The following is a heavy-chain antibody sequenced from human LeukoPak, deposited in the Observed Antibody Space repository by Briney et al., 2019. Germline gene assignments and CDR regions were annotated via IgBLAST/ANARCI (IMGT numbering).Heavy chain of an antibody. CDR2: MSADSATT. J-gene: IGHJ4*02. D-gene: IGHD3-10*01. CDR3: ARKSASGNYPLDY. V-gene: IGHV3-23*01. CDR1: GFSFTSYW. Sequence: GGSLRLSCAASGFSFTSYWMSWVRQAPGKGLEWVSVMSADSATTFYADSVKGRFTISRDNAKNTVFLQMSSLRAEDTALYYCARKSASGNYPLDYWGQGTLVTVSS.